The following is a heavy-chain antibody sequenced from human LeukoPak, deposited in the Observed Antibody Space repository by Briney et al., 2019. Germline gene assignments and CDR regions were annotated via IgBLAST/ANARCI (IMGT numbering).Heavy chain of an antibody. CDR2: IYSGGST. D-gene: IGHD5-24*01. CDR1: GFTVSSNY. J-gene: IGHJ6*02. CDR3: ARAYGYKIWDYGMDV. Sequence: GGSLRLSCAASGFTVSSNYMSWVRQAPGKGLEWVSVIYSGGSTYYADSMKGRFTISRDNSKNTLYLQMNSLRAEDTAVYYCARAYGYKIWDYGMDVWGQGTTVTVSS. V-gene: IGHV3-66*01.